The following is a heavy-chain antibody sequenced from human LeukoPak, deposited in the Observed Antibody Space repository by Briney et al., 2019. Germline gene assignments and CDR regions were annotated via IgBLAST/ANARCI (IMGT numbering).Heavy chain of an antibody. D-gene: IGHD2-21*02. CDR1: GGSITSGTYY. V-gene: IGHV4-61*02. CDR2: IYTSGST. J-gene: IGHJ4*02. Sequence: SETLSLTCTVSGGSITSGTYYWTWIRQPAGKGLEWIGRIYTSGSTYYNPSLKSRVIMSIDTSKNQFSLKVNSVTATDTAVYYCAKTVWSRLAAGLDSWGQGTLVTVSS. CDR3: AKTVWSRLAAGLDS.